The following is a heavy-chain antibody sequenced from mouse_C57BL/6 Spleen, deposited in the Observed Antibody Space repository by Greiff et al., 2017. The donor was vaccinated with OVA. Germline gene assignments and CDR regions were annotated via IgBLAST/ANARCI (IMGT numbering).Heavy chain of an antibody. CDR3: ARDKGYAMDY. J-gene: IGHJ4*01. D-gene: IGHD1-3*01. Sequence: EVQVVESEGGLVQPGSSMKLSCTASGFTFSDYYMAWVRQVPEKGLEWVANINYDGSSTYYLDSLKSRFIISRDNAKNILYLQMSSLKSEDTATYYCARDKGYAMDYWGQGTSVTVSS. CDR2: INYDGSST. CDR1: GFTFSDYY. V-gene: IGHV5-16*01.